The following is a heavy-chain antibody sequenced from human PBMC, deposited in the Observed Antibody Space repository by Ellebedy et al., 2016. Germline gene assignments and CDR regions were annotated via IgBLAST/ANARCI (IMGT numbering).Heavy chain of an antibody. Sequence: SETLSLTCGVYGGSISGHHWSWIRQPPGKGLEWIGQINHSGSTNYNPSLKSRVTMSIDTSKNQFSLQVNSVTAADTAVYYCTRKREWLSFYFYAMDVWGQGTPVTVSS. CDR2: INHSGST. V-gene: IGHV4-34*01. CDR3: TRKREWLSFYFYAMDV. J-gene: IGHJ6*02. CDR1: GGSISGHH. D-gene: IGHD5-12*01.